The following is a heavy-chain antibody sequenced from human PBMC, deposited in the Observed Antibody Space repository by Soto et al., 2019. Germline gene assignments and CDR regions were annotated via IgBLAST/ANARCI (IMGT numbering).Heavy chain of an antibody. J-gene: IGHJ4*02. CDR1: GGSINSGGYY. Sequence: QVQLQESGPGLVKPSQTLSLICTVSGGSINSGGYYWNWIRQHPGKGLEWIGYIFYSGSTYYNPFLRSRVTISADTSENQFSLNLSSGTAADTAVYFCARGYRQSGYSSSRVFDYWGQGNLVNVSS. V-gene: IGHV4-31*03. CDR3: ARGYRQSGYSSSRVFDY. D-gene: IGHD6-13*01. CDR2: IFYSGST.